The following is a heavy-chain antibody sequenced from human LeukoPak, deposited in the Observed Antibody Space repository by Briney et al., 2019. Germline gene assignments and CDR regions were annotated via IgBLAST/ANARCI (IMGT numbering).Heavy chain of an antibody. CDR1: GFTFSNAW. CDR2: IKRKADGGTT. Sequence: PGGSLRLSCAASGFTFSNAWMSWVRQAPGKGLERVGRIKRKADGGTTDYAAPVKDRFTISRDDSKTTLYLQMNSLKPDDTAVYFCNTGTAAADYWGQGTQVTVSS. CDR3: NTGTAAADY. J-gene: IGHJ4*02. D-gene: IGHD6-25*01. V-gene: IGHV3-15*01.